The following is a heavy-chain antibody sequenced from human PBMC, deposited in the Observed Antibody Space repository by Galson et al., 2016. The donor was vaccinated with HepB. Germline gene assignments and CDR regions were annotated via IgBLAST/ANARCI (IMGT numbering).Heavy chain of an antibody. CDR2: IWYDGSNK. V-gene: IGHV3-33*01. D-gene: IGHD3-10*01. Sequence: SLRLSCAASGFTFSSYGIHWVRQAPGKGLEWVAGIWYDGSNKYYADSVKGRFTISRDNSKNTLYLQMNSLKAEDTAVYYCARDHVYSGSGSHYTNWFDPWGQGTLVTVSS. CDR1: GFTFSSYG. CDR3: ARDHVYSGSGSHYTNWFDP. J-gene: IGHJ5*02.